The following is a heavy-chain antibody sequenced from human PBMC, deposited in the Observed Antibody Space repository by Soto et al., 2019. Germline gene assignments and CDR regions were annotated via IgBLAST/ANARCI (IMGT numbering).Heavy chain of an antibody. CDR1: GYSFTNYW. CDR3: ARHRSVANFDY. V-gene: IGHV5-51*01. CDR2: IYPGDSDT. J-gene: IGHJ4*02. Sequence: PVESLKISCQGSGYSFTNYWICCFLQMPGKGLEWMGIIYPGDSDTRYSPSFQGQVTLSADKSISTAYLQWSSLRASDTAMYFCARHRSVANFDYWGQGTLVTVSS. D-gene: IGHD5-12*01.